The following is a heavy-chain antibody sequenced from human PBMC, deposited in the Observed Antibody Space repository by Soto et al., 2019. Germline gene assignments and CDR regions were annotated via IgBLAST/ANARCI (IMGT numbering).Heavy chain of an antibody. CDR2: IYYGGSA. CDR1: GGSISSYY. V-gene: IGHV4-59*08. Sequence: PSETLSLTCTVSGGSISSYYWSWIRQPPGKGLEWIGYIYYGGSANYNPSLKSRVTMSIDTSKNQFSLKLSSVTAADTAVYYCARGGLDDFWSGYLYHLDSWGLGTLVTVSS. D-gene: IGHD3-3*01. CDR3: ARGGLDDFWSGYLYHLDS. J-gene: IGHJ4*02.